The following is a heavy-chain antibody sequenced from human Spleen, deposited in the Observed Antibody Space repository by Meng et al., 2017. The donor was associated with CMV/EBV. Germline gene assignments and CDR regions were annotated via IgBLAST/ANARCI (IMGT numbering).Heavy chain of an antibody. Sequence: SFSGYYWSWIRQPPGKGLEWIGEINHSGSTNYNPSLKSRVTISVDTSKNQFSLKLSSVTAADTAVYYCARGRRLKRWLQSGSFDYWGQGTLVTVSS. CDR1: SFSGYY. V-gene: IGHV4-34*01. CDR2: INHSGST. D-gene: IGHD5-24*01. J-gene: IGHJ4*02. CDR3: ARGRRLKRWLQSGSFDY.